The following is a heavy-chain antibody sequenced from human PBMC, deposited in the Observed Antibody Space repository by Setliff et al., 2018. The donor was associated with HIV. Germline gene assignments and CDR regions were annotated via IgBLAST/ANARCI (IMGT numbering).Heavy chain of an antibody. V-gene: IGHV4-38-2*02. CDR1: GYSISDGYY. D-gene: IGHD1-26*01. CDR3: ARRRPPPSGMYSSYYMDV. J-gene: IGHJ6*03. Sequence: PSETLSLTCTVSGYSISDGYYWGWIRQSPGRGLEWIGYIYYSVSTKYNPSLKSRVTISVDTSKNHFSLNLNSVTAADTAIYYCARRRPPPSGMYSSYYMDVWGKGTAVTVSS. CDR2: IYYSVST.